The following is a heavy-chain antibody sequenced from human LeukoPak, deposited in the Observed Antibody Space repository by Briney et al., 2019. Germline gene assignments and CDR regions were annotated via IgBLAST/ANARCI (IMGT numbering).Heavy chain of an antibody. Sequence: GGSLRLSCAASGFTFNTFSNYYMSWIRQAPGKGLEWISDISTSVSTISYADSVKGRFTISRDNAENSLSLQMNSLRAEDTAFYYCAGGYGSGSYSAWGQGTLVTVSS. J-gene: IGHJ5*02. CDR1: GFTFNTFSNYY. CDR2: ISTSVSTI. V-gene: IGHV3-11*01. D-gene: IGHD3-10*01. CDR3: AGGYGSGSYSA.